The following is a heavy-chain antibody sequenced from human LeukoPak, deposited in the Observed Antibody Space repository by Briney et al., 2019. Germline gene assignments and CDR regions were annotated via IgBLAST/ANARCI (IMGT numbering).Heavy chain of an antibody. J-gene: IGHJ4*02. Sequence: GGSLRLSCAASGFTSSSYWMHWVRQAPRKGLVWVSRINSDGSSTSYADSVKGRFTISRDNAKNTLYLQMNSLRAEDTAVYYCARGFGYSSGWYVSWGQGTLVTVSS. V-gene: IGHV3-74*01. CDR3: ARGFGYSSGWYVS. CDR2: INSDGSST. CDR1: GFTSSSYW. D-gene: IGHD6-19*01.